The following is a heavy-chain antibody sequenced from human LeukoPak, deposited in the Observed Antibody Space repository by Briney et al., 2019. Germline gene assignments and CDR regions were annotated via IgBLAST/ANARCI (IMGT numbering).Heavy chain of an antibody. D-gene: IGHD4-11*01. Sequence: ASVKVSCKASGYTFTSYAMHWVRQAPGQRLEWMGWINAGNGNTNYAQKLQGRVTMITDTSTSTAYMELRSLRSDDTAVYYCARVRASSNHYYYYYYYMDVWGKGTTVTVSS. J-gene: IGHJ6*03. CDR2: INAGNGNT. CDR1: GYTFTSYA. CDR3: ARVRASSNHYYYYYYYMDV. V-gene: IGHV1-3*01.